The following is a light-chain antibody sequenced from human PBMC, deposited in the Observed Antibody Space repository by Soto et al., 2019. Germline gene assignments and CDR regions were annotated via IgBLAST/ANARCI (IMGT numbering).Light chain of an antibody. Sequence: EIGLTQSPGTLSLSPGERATLSCRASQSVSSSYLAWYQQKPGQAPRLLIYGASSRATGIPDRFSVSGSGTDFTLTISRLEPEDFAVYDCQQYGSSPPYTFGQGTKLEIK. CDR3: QQYGSSPPYT. V-gene: IGKV3-20*01. CDR1: QSVSSSY. CDR2: GAS. J-gene: IGKJ2*01.